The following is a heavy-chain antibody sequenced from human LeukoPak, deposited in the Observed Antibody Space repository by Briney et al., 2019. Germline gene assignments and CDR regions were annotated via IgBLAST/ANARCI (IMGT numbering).Heavy chain of an antibody. CDR3: ARAGSLYYGSGTYGY. CDR2: IYYSGST. CDR1: GGPISSSSYY. V-gene: IGHV4-39*07. Sequence: SETLSLTCTVSGGPISSSSYYWGWIRQPPGKGLEWIGSIYYSGSTNYNPSLKSRVTISVDTSKNQFSLKLSSVTAADTAVYYCARAGSLYYGSGTYGYWGQGTLVIVSS. J-gene: IGHJ4*02. D-gene: IGHD3-10*01.